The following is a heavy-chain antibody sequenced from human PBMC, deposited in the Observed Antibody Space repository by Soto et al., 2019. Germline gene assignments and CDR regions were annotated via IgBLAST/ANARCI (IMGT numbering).Heavy chain of an antibody. V-gene: IGHV2-5*02. CDR3: DHRALYSGSYWDGGSFDT. J-gene: IGHJ5*02. CDR2: IYWDDDK. D-gene: IGHD1-26*01. Sequence: QITLRESGPTRVRPTQPLTLTCDFSGFSLTTSGVGVAWIRQPPGKAPEWLAVIYWDDDKRYSPTLKSRLTISKETSKTPVVLTMTNMDPVDTGTYYRDHRALYSGSYWDGGSFDTWGQGTPVTVSS. CDR1: GFSLTTSGVG.